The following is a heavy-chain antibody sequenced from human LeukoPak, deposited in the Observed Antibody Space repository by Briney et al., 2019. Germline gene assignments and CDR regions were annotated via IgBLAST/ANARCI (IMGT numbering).Heavy chain of an antibody. D-gene: IGHD3-10*01. J-gene: IGHJ6*03. Sequence: SETLSLTCAVYGGSFSGYYWSWLRQPPGKGLEWIGEINHSGSTNYNPSLKSRVTISVDTSKNQFSLKLSSVTAADTAVYYCARRSLRVTMVRGVTHYYYYMDVWGKGTTVTISS. CDR3: ARRSLRVTMVRGVTHYYYYMDV. CDR2: INHSGST. V-gene: IGHV4-34*01. CDR1: GGSFSGYY.